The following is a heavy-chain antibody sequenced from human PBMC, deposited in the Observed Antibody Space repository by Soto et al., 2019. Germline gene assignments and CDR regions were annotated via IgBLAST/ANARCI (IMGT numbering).Heavy chain of an antibody. V-gene: IGHV3-23*01. CDR1: GFTFSSFA. CDR2: ISGSGDGT. Sequence: GSLRLSCAASGFTFSSFALSWVRQAPGKGLEWVSAISGSGDGTDYAASVKGRFTISRDNSKNTLYLQMNSLRAEDTAVYYCAGPGYSSQDYWGQGALVTVSS. J-gene: IGHJ4*02. CDR3: AGPGYSSQDY. D-gene: IGHD5-18*01.